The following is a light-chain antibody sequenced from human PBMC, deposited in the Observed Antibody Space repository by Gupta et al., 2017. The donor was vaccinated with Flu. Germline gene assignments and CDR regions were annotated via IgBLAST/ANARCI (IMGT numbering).Light chain of an antibody. Sequence: QLVLSHSPSASASLGVSVTPTCTLSSGYSSYAIAWHQQQPEKGHRYLMKINRDGSQSKGDGIPDRFSGSSSGAERDLTSSRLQSEDEADYECQTWSTGSWVFGGGTKLTVL. J-gene: IGLJ3*02. CDR3: QTWSTGSWV. V-gene: IGLV4-69*01. CDR1: SGYSSYA. CDR2: INRDGSQ.